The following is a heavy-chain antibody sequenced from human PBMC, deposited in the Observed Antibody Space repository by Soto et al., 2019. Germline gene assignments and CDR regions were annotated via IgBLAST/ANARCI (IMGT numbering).Heavy chain of an antibody. V-gene: IGHV4-61*01. J-gene: IGHJ5*02. CDR3: ARLGVRARGRPFDP. D-gene: IGHD3-16*01. CDR2: IYFTGNT. CDR1: GGSVSGGSYF. Sequence: SDTLSLTGTVSGGSVSGGSYFGRWGRPAPGKGLEWIGHIYFTGNTHYNPSLKSRVTMSVDTLKHQFSLNLSSVTAADTAVYYCARLGVRARGRPFDPRGQGTLVTVSS.